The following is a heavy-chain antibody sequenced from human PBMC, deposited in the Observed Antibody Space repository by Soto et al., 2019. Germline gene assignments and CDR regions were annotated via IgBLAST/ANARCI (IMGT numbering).Heavy chain of an antibody. CDR1: GFTFSSYS. CDR2: ISSSSSTI. J-gene: IGHJ6*03. D-gene: IGHD2-2*01. V-gene: IGHV3-48*01. Sequence: GGSLRLSCAASGFTFSSYSMNWVRQAPGKGLEWVSYISSSSSTIYYADSVKGRFTISRDNAKNSLYLQMNSLRAEDTAVYYCAREAVDADYYYYDMDVWGKGTTVTVSS. CDR3: AREAVDADYYYYDMDV.